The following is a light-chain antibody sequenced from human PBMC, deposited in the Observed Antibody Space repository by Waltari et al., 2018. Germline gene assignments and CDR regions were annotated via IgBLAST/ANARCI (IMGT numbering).Light chain of an antibody. Sequence: EIVLTQSPGTLSLSPGERATLSCRASQSVSSSYLAWYQQKPGQAPRLLSYGASSRATGIPDRFSGSGSGTDFTLTIRRLEPEDFAVYYCQQYGSSQYTFGQGTKLEIK. J-gene: IGKJ2*01. CDR3: QQYGSSQYT. CDR1: QSVSSSY. CDR2: GAS. V-gene: IGKV3-20*01.